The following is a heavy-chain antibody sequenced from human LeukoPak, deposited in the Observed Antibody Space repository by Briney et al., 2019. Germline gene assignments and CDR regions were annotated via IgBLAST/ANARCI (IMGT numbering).Heavy chain of an antibody. CDR1: GFTLSSYE. CDR3: AKVATEAYYFDY. D-gene: IGHD5-12*01. J-gene: IGHJ4*02. CDR2: IGSFGTTI. V-gene: IGHV3-48*03. Sequence: GGSLRLSCAASGFTLSSYEMIWVREAPGEGLEWVLYIGSFGTTISYADSVEGRFTISRDNAKSSLYLQMSSLRAEDTAVYYCAKVATEAYYFDYWGQGNLVTESS.